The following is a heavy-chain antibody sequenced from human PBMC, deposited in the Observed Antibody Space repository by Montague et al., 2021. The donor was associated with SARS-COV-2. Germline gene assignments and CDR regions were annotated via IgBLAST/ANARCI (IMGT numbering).Heavy chain of an antibody. CDR3: ARALRYCGGGTCYPLAFDY. CDR1: GFTFSSYA. D-gene: IGHD2-15*01. Sequence: SLRLSCAAPGFTFSSYAMTWVRQAPGKGLEWVSLISSGGDIAYFTDSVKGRINNSRDNSKNAFYLQMNNLRVEDTAVYYCARALRYCGGGTCYPLAFDYWGQGTLVTVSS. J-gene: IGHJ4*02. CDR2: ISSGGDIA. V-gene: IGHV3-23*01.